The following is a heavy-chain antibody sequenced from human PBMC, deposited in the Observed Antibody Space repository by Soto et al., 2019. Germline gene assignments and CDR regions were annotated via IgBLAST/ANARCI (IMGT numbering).Heavy chain of an antibody. CDR2: IYYSGST. D-gene: IGHD3-22*01. V-gene: IGHV4-39*01. CDR1: GGSISSSSYY. Sequence: SDTLSLTCTVSGGSISSSSYYWGWIRQPPAKGLEWIGSIYYSGSTYYNPSLKSRVTISVDTSKNQFSLKLSSVTAADTAVYYCARRLYYDSSGFEGGGMDVWGQGTTVTVS. J-gene: IGHJ6*02. CDR3: ARRLYYDSSGFEGGGMDV.